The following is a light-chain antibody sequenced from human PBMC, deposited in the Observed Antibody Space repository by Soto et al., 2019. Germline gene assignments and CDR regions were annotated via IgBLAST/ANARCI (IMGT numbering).Light chain of an antibody. Sequence: DIHMTHSPSSLSASVGDRVTLTCQASHDISNYLNWYQQKPGKAPKLLIYDASNLETGAPSRFSGGGSGTDFTFTISSLQPEDIGIYYCQQYDNLSITFGQGTRLEIK. CDR2: DAS. V-gene: IGKV1-33*01. CDR1: HDISNY. J-gene: IGKJ5*01. CDR3: QQYDNLSIT.